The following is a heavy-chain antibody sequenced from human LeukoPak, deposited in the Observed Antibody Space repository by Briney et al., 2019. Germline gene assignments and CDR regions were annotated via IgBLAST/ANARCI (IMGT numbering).Heavy chain of an antibody. J-gene: IGHJ4*02. CDR2: ISYDGSNK. CDR1: GFTFSTYA. V-gene: IGHV3-30*04. CDR3: ASSSSWYCFDY. D-gene: IGHD6-13*01. Sequence: GGTLRLSCAASGFTFSTYAMHWVRQAPGKGLEWVAVISYDGSNKYYADSVKGRFTISRDNSKNTLYLQMNSLRAEDTAVYYCASSSSWYCFDYWGQGTLVTVSS.